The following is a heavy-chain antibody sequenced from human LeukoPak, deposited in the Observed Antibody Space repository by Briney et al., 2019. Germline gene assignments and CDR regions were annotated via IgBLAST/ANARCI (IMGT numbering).Heavy chain of an antibody. CDR1: GYTFTSYG. CDR2: ISGYIGNT. J-gene: IGHJ6*02. Sequence: ASVKVSCKASGYTFTSYGISWVRQAPGQGLEWMGWISGYIGNTNYAQKLQGRVTMTTDTSTSTAYMELRSLRSDDTAVYYCARRAYGSGSYRTVYGMDVWGQGTTVT. CDR3: ARRAYGSGSYRTVYGMDV. V-gene: IGHV1-18*01. D-gene: IGHD3-10*01.